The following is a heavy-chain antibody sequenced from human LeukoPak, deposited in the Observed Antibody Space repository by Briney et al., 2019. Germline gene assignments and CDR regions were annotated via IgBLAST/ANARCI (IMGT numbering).Heavy chain of an antibody. D-gene: IGHD6-19*01. CDR1: GYSFTDYW. CDR3: ARLWDSSFEY. Sequence: PGGSLKISCRISGYSFTDYWITWVRQMPGKGLEWMGVIYPADSDSKYSPSFQGQVTISADKSISTAYLQWTSLKASDTAVYYCARLWDSSFEYWGQGTLVTVSS. CDR2: IYPADSDS. V-gene: IGHV5-51*01. J-gene: IGHJ4*02.